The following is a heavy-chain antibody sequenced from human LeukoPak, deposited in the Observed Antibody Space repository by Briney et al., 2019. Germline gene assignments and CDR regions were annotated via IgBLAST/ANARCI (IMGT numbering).Heavy chain of an antibody. V-gene: IGHV3-15*01. CDR1: GFTFSNAW. D-gene: IGHD5-12*01. Sequence: GGSLRLSCAASGFTFSNAWMSWVRQVAGKGLEWVGRIKSKIDGGTTDYAAPVKGRFTISRDDSKNTLYMQMNSLKTEDTAVYYCTTGESGIVTTIRIEPDAFDIWGQGTTVTVSS. J-gene: IGHJ3*02. CDR2: IKSKIDGGTT. CDR3: TTGESGIVTTIRIEPDAFDI.